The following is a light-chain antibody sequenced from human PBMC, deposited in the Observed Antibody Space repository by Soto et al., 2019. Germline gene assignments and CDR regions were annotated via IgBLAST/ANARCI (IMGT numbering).Light chain of an antibody. CDR3: LQYNGYYRT. CDR1: QGVSSY. CDR2: AAS. V-gene: IGKV1-9*01. Sequence: DIQLTQPPSFLSASVGDRVTITCRASQGVSSYLAWYQQKPGKAPKLLIYAASTLQSGVPSRFSGSGSGTTFTLTISSLQSDDFATYYCLQYNGYYRTFGQGTKVDI. J-gene: IGKJ1*01.